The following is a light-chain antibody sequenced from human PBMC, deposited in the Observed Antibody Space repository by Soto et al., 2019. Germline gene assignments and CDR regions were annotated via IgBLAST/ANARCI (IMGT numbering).Light chain of an antibody. J-gene: IGLJ2*01. CDR3: NSYTSSSTLVV. Sequence: QSALTQPASVSGSPGQSITISCTGTSSDVGSYNLVSWYQQHPGKAPKLMIYEDSKRPSGVSNRFSGSKSGNTASLTISGLQAEDEADYYCNSYTSSSTLVVFGGGTKLTVL. CDR2: EDS. V-gene: IGLV2-14*02. CDR1: SSDVGSYNL.